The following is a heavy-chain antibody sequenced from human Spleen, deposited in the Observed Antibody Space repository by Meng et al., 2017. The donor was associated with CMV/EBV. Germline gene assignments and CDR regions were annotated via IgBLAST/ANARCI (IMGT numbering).Heavy chain of an antibody. CDR1: GGSISGGNKY. J-gene: IGHJ5*01. V-gene: IGHV4-39*07. D-gene: IGHD4-17*01. CDR3: ARDHDYGDYSLRFGF. CDR2: IFSTGTT. Sequence: GSLRLSCTVSGGSISGGNKYWSWIRQPPGKGLEWIGNIFSTGTTYYNPSVKSRVTISVDMSKNHFSLRLTSVTAADTAVYYCARDHDYGDYSLRFGFWGQGTLVTVSS.